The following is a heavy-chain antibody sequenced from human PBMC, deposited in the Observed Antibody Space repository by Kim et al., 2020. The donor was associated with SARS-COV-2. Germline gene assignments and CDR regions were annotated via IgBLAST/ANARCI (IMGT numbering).Heavy chain of an antibody. CDR3: AKSYSSSWYFVDY. CDR2: ISYDGSKK. D-gene: IGHD6-13*01. CDR1: GFIFTTYG. J-gene: IGHJ4*02. V-gene: IGHV3-30*18. Sequence: GGSLRLSCAASGFIFTTYGMHWVRQAPGKGLEWVAVISYDGSKKYYADSVKGRFTISRDNFKNTLYLQMHSLRAEDTAVYYCAKSYSSSWYFVDYWGQGTLVTVSS.